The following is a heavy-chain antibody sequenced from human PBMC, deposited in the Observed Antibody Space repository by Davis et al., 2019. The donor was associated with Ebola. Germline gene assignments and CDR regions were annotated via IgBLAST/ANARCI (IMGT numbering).Heavy chain of an antibody. CDR2: ISSSGSTI. Sequence: GESLKISCAASGFTFSSYEMNWVRQAPGKGLEWVSYISSSGSTIYYADSVKGRFTISRDNAKNSLYLQMNSLRAEDTAVYYCARDSQLRSYYYYYYGMDGGGGGTTVTVSS. J-gene: IGHJ6*01. V-gene: IGHV3-48*03. CDR1: GFTFSSYE. CDR3: ARDSQLRSYYYYYYGMDG. D-gene: IGHD2-2*01.